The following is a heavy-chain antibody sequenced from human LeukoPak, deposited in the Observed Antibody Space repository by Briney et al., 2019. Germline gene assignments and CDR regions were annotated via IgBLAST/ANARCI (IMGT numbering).Heavy chain of an antibody. CDR3: ARDTGAYYDSGGLDY. CDR1: GFTFNNYA. V-gene: IGHV3-23*01. D-gene: IGHD3-22*01. CDR2: VSGDGAKT. J-gene: IGHJ4*02. Sequence: GGSLRLSCAASGFTFNNYAMTWVRQAPGKGLEWVSSVSGDGAKTFYTDSVKGRFIISRDNSKNTLYLQMNSLRAEDTAVYYCARDTGAYYDSGGLDYWGQGTLVTVSS.